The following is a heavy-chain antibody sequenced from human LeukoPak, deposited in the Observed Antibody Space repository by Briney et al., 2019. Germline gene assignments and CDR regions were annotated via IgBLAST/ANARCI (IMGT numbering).Heavy chain of an antibody. D-gene: IGHD5-18*01. V-gene: IGHV3-43*01. CDR3: ARCRYSYDLYYYYYYMDV. Sequence: PGGSLRLSCAASGFTFDDYTMHWVRQAPGKGLEWVSLITWDGGSTYYADSVKGRFTISRDNSKNSLYLQMNSLRAEDTAVYYCARCRYSYDLYYYYYYMDVWGKGTTVTVSS. J-gene: IGHJ6*03. CDR1: GFTFDDYT. CDR2: ITWDGGST.